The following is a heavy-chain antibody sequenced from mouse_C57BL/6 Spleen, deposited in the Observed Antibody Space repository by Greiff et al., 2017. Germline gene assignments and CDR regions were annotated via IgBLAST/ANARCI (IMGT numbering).Heavy chain of an antibody. V-gene: IGHV2-9-1*01. Sequence: VKLVESGPGLVAPSQSLSITCTVSGFSLTSYAISWVRQPPGKGLEWLGVIWTGGGTNYNSALKSRLSISKDNSKSQVFLKMNSLQTDDTARYYCARDYGIGGYAMDYWGQGTSVTVSS. CDR2: IWTGGGT. CDR3: ARDYGIGGYAMDY. D-gene: IGHD1-1*01. J-gene: IGHJ4*01. CDR1: GFSLTSYA.